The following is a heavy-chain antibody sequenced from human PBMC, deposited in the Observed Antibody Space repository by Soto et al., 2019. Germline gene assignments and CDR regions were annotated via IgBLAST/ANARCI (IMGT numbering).Heavy chain of an antibody. CDR3: ARPKYYDYIWGSYRYPGAFDI. Sequence: QVQLVQSGAEVKKPGASVKVSCKASGYTFTSYAMHWVRQAPGQRLEWMGWINAGNGNTKYSQKFQGRVTITRDTSARTAYMELSSLRSEDTAVYYCARPKYYDYIWGSYRYPGAFDIWGQGTMVTVSS. D-gene: IGHD3-16*02. V-gene: IGHV1-3*01. CDR2: INAGNGNT. CDR1: GYTFTSYA. J-gene: IGHJ3*02.